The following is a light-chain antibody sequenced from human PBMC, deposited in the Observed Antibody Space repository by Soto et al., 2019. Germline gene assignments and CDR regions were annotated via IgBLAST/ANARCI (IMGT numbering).Light chain of an antibody. CDR1: QSVSSSY. CDR3: QHFGGTTFT. Sequence: EIELTQSPGTLSLSPGEGATLTCRASQSVSSSYLAWYQQRPGQAPSLLIYGASTRDTGIPERFSGSGSGTQFTLTISRLEPGDFAVYYCQHFGGTTFTFGQGTRLEIK. CDR2: GAS. V-gene: IGKV3-20*01. J-gene: IGKJ5*01.